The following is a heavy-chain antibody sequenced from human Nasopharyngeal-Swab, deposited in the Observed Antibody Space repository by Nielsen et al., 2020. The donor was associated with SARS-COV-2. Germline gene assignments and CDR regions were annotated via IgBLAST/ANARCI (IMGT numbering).Heavy chain of an antibody. CDR2: ISGSGGST. CDR1: GFTFSSYA. D-gene: IGHD3-22*01. J-gene: IGHJ6*03. Sequence: GESLKISCAASGFTFSSYAMSWVRQAPGKGLEWVSAISGSGGSTYYADSVKGRFTISRDNSKNTLYLQMNSLRAEDTAVYYCAKDEPYYDSSGYNYYYYYYMDVWGKGTTGHRLL. V-gene: IGHV3-23*01. CDR3: AKDEPYYDSSGYNYYYYYYMDV.